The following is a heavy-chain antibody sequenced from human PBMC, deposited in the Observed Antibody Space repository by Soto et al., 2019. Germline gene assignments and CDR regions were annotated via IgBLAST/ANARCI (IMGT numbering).Heavy chain of an antibody. CDR3: ARDKGYCSDTSCPDFDY. CDR1: GGTLSRYT. D-gene: IGHD2-15*01. CDR2: VIPNLGVT. Sequence: SVKVSCRASGGTLSRYTFSWVRQAPGQGLEWMGRVIPNLGVTNYAKKFQGRFTIVVDTSTRSEYMELNSLRYEDTAVYYCARDKGYCSDTSCPDFDYWGQGTLVTVSS. V-gene: IGHV1-69*04. J-gene: IGHJ4*02.